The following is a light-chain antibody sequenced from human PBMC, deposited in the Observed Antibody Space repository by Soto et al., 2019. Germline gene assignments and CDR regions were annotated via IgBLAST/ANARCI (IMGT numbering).Light chain of an antibody. Sequence: QSALTQPASVSGSPGQSITISCTGTSSDFGSYILVSWYQQHPGKAPKVMIYEGSKRPSGVSDRFSGSQSGNTASLTISGLQAEDEAAYYCSSYAGSSTHVVFGGGTKLTVL. CDR1: SSDFGSYIL. CDR3: SSYAGSSTHVV. J-gene: IGLJ2*01. V-gene: IGLV2-23*01. CDR2: EGS.